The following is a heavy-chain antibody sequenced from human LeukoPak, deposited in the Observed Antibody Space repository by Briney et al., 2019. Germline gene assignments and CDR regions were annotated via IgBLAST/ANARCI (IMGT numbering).Heavy chain of an antibody. CDR3: AKDGCSGGSCYGRSAFDI. CDR2: ISYNGGTI. V-gene: IGHV3-9*03. J-gene: IGHJ3*02. Sequence: GRSLRLSCEVSGFTLNDYAMHWVRQAPGKGLEWVSGISYNGGTIGFADSVKGRFTISRDNAKNSLYLQMNSLRAEDMALYYCAKDGCSGGSCYGRSAFDIWGQGTMVTVSS. D-gene: IGHD2-15*01. CDR1: GFTLNDYA.